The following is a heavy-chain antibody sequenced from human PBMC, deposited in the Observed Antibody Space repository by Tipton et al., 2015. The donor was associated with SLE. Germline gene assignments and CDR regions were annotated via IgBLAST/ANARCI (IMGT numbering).Heavy chain of an antibody. Sequence: LSLTCAVYGGSFSGYYWSWVRQAPGKGLEWVSYISSGSSSRNYADSVKGRFTISRDNAKNSLYVQMNSLRADDTAVYYCARENPLGGMDVWGQGTTVTVSS. CDR1: GGSFSGYY. CDR2: ISSGSSSR. CDR3: ARENPLGGMDV. J-gene: IGHJ6*02. D-gene: IGHD1-14*01. V-gene: IGHV3-11*05.